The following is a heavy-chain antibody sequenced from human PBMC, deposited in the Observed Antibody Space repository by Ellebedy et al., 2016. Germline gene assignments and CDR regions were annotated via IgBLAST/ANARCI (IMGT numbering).Heavy chain of an antibody. Sequence: SLKISCAASGFTFDDYAMHWVRQAPGKGLEWVSGISWNSGSIGYADSVKGRFTISRDNAKNSLYLQMNSLRAEDTAVYYCARGRMRRAAGTDDFDYWGQGTLVTVSS. CDR1: GFTFDDYA. CDR3: ARGRMRRAAGTDDFDY. J-gene: IGHJ4*02. V-gene: IGHV3-9*01. CDR2: ISWNSGSI. D-gene: IGHD6-13*01.